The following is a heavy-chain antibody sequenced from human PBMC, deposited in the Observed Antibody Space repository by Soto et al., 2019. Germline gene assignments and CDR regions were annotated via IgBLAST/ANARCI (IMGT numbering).Heavy chain of an antibody. CDR2: ISWDSGSI. J-gene: IGHJ5*02. V-gene: IGHV3-9*01. D-gene: IGHD2-15*01. CDR1: GFTFDVYA. CDR3: ARDSDAAS. Sequence: GGSLRLSCAASGFTFDVYAMHWVRQAPGKGLEWVSGISWDSGSIGYAAEFVKGRFTISRDNAKKSLFLQMNSLRAEDTAVYYCARDSDAASWGQGTLVTVSS.